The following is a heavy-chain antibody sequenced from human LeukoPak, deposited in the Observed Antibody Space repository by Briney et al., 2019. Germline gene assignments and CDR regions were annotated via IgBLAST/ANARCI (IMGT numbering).Heavy chain of an antibody. V-gene: IGHV4-59*06. CDR1: GGSITNYY. J-gene: IGHJ6*02. CDR2: IYYSGST. D-gene: IGHD5-18*01. CDR3: ARANGYSFGYGMDV. Sequence: SETLSLTCTVSGGSITNYYWSWIRQHPGKGLEWIGYIYYSGSTYYNPSLKSRVTISVDTSKNQFSLKLSSVTAADTAVYYCARANGYSFGYGMDVWGQGTTVTVSS.